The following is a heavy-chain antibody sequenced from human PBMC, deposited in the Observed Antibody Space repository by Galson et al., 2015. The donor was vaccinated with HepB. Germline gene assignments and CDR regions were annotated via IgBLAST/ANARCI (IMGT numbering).Heavy chain of an antibody. V-gene: IGHV1-18*01. CDR1: GYTSSTYS. CDR2: ISGYSGNT. D-gene: IGHD3-16*01. CDR3: ARDIGGGEDY. Sequence: SVKVSCKASGYTSSTYSISWVRQAPGQGLEWVGWISGYSGNTLYAQKLQGRVTLTTDTSTTTAYMELRSLTSNDTAVYYCARDIGGGEDYWGQGTLVTVSS. J-gene: IGHJ4*02.